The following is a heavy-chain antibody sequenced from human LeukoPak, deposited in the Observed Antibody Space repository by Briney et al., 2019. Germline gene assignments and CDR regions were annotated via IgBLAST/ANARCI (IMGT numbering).Heavy chain of an antibody. V-gene: IGHV3-23*01. D-gene: IGHD6-13*01. Sequence: GGSLRLSCAASGFTFSNYAMSWVRQAPGKGLEWVSGLSSGGGSTYYADSVKGRFTISRDNSKNTLYLQMNSLRAEGTAVYYCAKLNGYSSSWFDYWGQGTLVTVSS. J-gene: IGHJ4*02. CDR2: LSSGGGST. CDR1: GFTFSNYA. CDR3: AKLNGYSSSWFDY.